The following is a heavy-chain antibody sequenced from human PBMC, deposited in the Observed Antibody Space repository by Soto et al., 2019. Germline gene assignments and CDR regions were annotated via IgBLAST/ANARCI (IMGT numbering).Heavy chain of an antibody. CDR1: GGTFSSYA. D-gene: IGHD3-22*01. CDR2: IIPIFGTA. CDR3: AKGASCSSSACNPPVHYYDSSGSLPPVDY. V-gene: IGHV1-69*06. J-gene: IGHJ4*02. Sequence: SVKVSCKASGGTFSSYAISWVRQAPGQGLEWMGGIIPIFGTANYAQKFQGRVTITADNSKNTLYLQMNSLRVEDTAVYYCAKGASCSSSACNPPVHYYDSSGSLPPVDYWGQGSLVTVSS.